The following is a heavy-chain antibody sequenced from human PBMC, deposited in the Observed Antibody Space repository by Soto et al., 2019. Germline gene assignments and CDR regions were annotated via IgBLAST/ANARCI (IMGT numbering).Heavy chain of an antibody. V-gene: IGHV4-4*02. Sequence: QVQLQESGPGLVKPSGTLSLTCAVSGDSISSDKWRSWVRQPPGKGLEWSGEIHHSGRTNYNPSLKSRVTILVEKSKNQVSLELSSMTAADTAVYYCARGGDWQFDYWGQGTLVTVSS. CDR3: ARGGDWQFDY. CDR2: IHHSGRT. J-gene: IGHJ4*02. D-gene: IGHD2-21*02. CDR1: GDSISSDKW.